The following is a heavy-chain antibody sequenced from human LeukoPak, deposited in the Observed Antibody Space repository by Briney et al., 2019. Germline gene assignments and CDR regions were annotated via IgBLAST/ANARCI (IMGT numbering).Heavy chain of an antibody. CDR2: ISSNGGST. CDR3: ARGPTMIVVDYYYGMDV. CDR1: GFTFSSYA. J-gene: IGHJ6*02. V-gene: IGHV3-64*01. Sequence: GGSLRLSCAASGFTFSSYAMHWVRQAPGKGLEYVSAISSNGGSTYCANSVKGRFTISRDNSKNTLYLQMGSLRAEDMAVYYCARGPTMIVVDYYYGMDVWGQGTTVTVSS. D-gene: IGHD3-22*01.